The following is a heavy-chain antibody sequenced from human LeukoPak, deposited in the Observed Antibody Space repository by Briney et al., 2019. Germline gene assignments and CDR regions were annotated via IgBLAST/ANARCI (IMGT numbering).Heavy chain of an antibody. J-gene: IGHJ4*02. D-gene: IGHD2-15*01. CDR1: GASISSGSYY. V-gene: IGHV4-61*02. CDR3: ARESGGSCYCPDY. CDR2: IFASGST. Sequence: SETLSLTCTVSGASISSGSYYWNWIRQPAGKGLEWIGRIFASGSTNYNPSLKSRVTISLDTSKNQLSLKLSSVTAADTAVYYCARESGGSCYCPDYWGQGTLVTVSS.